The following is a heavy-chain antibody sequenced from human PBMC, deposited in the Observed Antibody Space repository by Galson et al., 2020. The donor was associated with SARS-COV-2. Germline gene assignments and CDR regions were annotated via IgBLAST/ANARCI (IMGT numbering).Heavy chain of an antibody. J-gene: IGHJ6*02. V-gene: IGHV2-5*01. D-gene: IGHD6-19*01. CDR1: GFSLSTSGVG. CDR2: IYWNDDK. Sequence: SGPTLVKPTQTLTLTCTFSGFSLSTSGVGVGWIRQPPGKALEWLALIYWNDDKRYSPSLKSRLTITKDTSKNQVVLTMTNMDPVDTATYYCAHTEQWLVPQYYYYYYGMDVWGQGTTVTVSS. CDR3: AHTEQWLVPQYYYYYYGMDV.